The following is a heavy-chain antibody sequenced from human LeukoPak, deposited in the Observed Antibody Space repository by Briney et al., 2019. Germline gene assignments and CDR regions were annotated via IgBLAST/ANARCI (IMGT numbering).Heavy chain of an antibody. CDR2: INHSGST. D-gene: IGHD3-22*01. Sequence: SETLSLTCAVYGGSFSGYYWSWIRQPPGKGLEWIGEINHSGSTNYNPSLKSRVTISVDTSKNQFSLKLSSVTAADTAVYYCWVYYDSSGYEFDYWGQGTLVTVSS. V-gene: IGHV4-34*01. J-gene: IGHJ4*02. CDR3: WVYYDSSGYEFDY. CDR1: GGSFSGYY.